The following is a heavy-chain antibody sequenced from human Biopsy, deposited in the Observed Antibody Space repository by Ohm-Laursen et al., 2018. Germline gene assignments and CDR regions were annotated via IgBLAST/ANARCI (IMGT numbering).Heavy chain of an antibody. Sequence: SLRLSCSASGFTVNDHAMHWVRQPPGKGLEWVSGISWDSGRIGYADSVKGRFTVSRDNAKKSLYLERNSLRPEDTALCFWKKDLIPAGTDVWGQGTTVTVSS. CDR1: GFTVNDHA. CDR2: ISWDSGRI. CDR3: KKDLIPAGTDV. V-gene: IGHV3-9*01. J-gene: IGHJ6*02.